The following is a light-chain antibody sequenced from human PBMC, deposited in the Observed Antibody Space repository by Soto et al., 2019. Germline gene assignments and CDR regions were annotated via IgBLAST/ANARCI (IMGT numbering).Light chain of an antibody. CDR3: NSYAGSDNLVV. CDR2: EVS. V-gene: IGLV2-8*01. J-gene: IGLJ1*01. Sequence: QSVLTQTPSASGSPGQSVTISCAGTSSDIGAYDYVSWYQQHPGRAPKLLIYEVSERPSGVPDRFSGSKSGNTASLTVSGLRAEDEADYYCNSYAGSDNLVVFGTGTKVTVL. CDR1: SSDIGAYDY.